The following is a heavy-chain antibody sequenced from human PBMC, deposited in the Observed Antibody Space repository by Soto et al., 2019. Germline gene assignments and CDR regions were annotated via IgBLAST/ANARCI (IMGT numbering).Heavy chain of an antibody. CDR1: GFTFSSYG. V-gene: IGHV3-33*01. CDR2: IWYDGSNK. Sequence: VGSLRLSCAASGFTFSSYGMHWVRQAPGKGLEWVAVIWYDGSNKYYADSVKGRFTISRDNSKNTLYLQMNSLRAEDTAVYYCARDRGVVVTGNSYYGMDVWGQGTTVTVSS. J-gene: IGHJ6*02. D-gene: IGHD2-21*02. CDR3: ARDRGVVVTGNSYYGMDV.